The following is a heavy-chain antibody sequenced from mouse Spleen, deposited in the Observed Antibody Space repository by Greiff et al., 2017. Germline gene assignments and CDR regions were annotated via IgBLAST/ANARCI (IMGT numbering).Heavy chain of an antibody. D-gene: IGHD2-12*01. CDR2: IYPGGGYT. Sequence: VQLQQSGAELVRPGTSVKISCKASGYTFTNYWLGWVKQRPGHGLEWIGDIYPGGGYTNYNEKFKGKATLTADTSSSTAYMQLSSLTSEDSAVYFCARDYKDYYAMDYWGQGTSVTVSS. J-gene: IGHJ4*01. CDR1: GYTFTNYW. V-gene: IGHV1-63*02. CDR3: ARDYKDYYAMDY.